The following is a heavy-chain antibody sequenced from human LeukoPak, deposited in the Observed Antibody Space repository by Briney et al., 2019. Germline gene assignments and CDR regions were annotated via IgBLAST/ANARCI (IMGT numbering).Heavy chain of an antibody. CDR3: ARDIAAPGSY. V-gene: IGHV3-7*01. J-gene: IGHJ4*02. Sequence: PGGSLRLSCAASEFTFSTYWMTWVRQAPGKGLEWVANINQDGSETYYVDSVMGRFTISRDNAKNSLYLQMNSLRAEDTAVYYCARDIAAPGSYWGQGTLVTVSS. CDR2: INQDGSET. CDR1: EFTFSTYW. D-gene: IGHD6-13*01.